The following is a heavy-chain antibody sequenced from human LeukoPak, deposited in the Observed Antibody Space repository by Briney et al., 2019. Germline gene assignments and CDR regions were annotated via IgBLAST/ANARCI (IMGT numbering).Heavy chain of an antibody. CDR1: GGSVSSGSYY. Sequence: SETLSLTCTVSGGSVSSGSYYWSWIRQPPGKGLEWIGYFYYSGSTNYNPSLKSRVTISVDTSKNQFSLKLSSVTAADTAVYYCARGGSAMALGYWGQGTLVTVSS. CDR3: ARGGSAMALGY. V-gene: IGHV4-61*01. CDR2: FYYSGST. D-gene: IGHD5-18*01. J-gene: IGHJ4*02.